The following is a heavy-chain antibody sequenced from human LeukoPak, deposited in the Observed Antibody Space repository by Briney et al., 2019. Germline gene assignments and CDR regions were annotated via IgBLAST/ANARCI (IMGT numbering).Heavy chain of an antibody. CDR1: GFTFSNSA. CDR3: AKSGAGRYDY. D-gene: IGHD5-12*01. CDR2: FSGSGTST. V-gene: IGHV3-23*01. J-gene: IGHJ4*02. Sequence: PGESLRLSCVGSGFTFSNSAMNWVRQAPGKGLELVSSFSGSGTSTYYADSVKGRFTISRDNSKNTLFLQMNSLRADDTAVYYCAKSGAGRYDYWGQGTLVTVPS.